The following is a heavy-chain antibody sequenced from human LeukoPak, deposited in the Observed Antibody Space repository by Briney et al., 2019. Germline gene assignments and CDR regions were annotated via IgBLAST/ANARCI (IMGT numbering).Heavy chain of an antibody. D-gene: IGHD2-15*01. CDR1: GSSFTSYW. CDR2: IYPGDSDT. J-gene: IGHJ4*02. CDR3: ARHENSCSGGSCYYDHFDY. Sequence: GESLKISCKGSGSSFTSYWIGWVRQMPGKGLEWMGIIYPGDSDTRYSPSFQGQVTISADKSISTAYLQWSSLKASDTAMYYCARHENSCSGGSCYYDHFDYWGQGTLVTVSS. V-gene: IGHV5-51*01.